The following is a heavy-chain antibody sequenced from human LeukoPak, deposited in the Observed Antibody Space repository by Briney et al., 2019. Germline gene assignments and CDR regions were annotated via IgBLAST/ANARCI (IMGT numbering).Heavy chain of an antibody. CDR2: ISSGSNTI. D-gene: IGHD4-11*01. CDR1: GFSFSTFR. J-gene: IGHJ6*03. V-gene: IGHV3-48*01. CDR3: ASSLTTHYYYMDV. Sequence: GGSLRLSCTGSGFSFSTFRMNWVRQAPGKGLEWVSYISSGSNTIYYADSVKGRFTISRDNARNSLYLQMNSLRAEDTAVYYCASSLTTHYYYMDVWGKGTTVTVSS.